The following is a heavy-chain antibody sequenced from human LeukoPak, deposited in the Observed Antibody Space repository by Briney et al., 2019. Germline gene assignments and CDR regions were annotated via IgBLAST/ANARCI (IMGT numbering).Heavy chain of an antibody. CDR2: IYYSGST. CDR3: ARRRRTYYYDSSGYGYFDY. V-gene: IGHV4-39*01. D-gene: IGHD3-22*01. CDR1: GGSISSSSYY. Sequence: TSETLSLTCTVSGGSISSSSYYWGWIRQPPGKGLEWIGSIYYSGSTYYNPSLKSRVTISVDTSKNPFSLKLSSVTAADTAVYYCARRRRTYYYDSSGYGYFDYWGQGTLVTVSS. J-gene: IGHJ4*02.